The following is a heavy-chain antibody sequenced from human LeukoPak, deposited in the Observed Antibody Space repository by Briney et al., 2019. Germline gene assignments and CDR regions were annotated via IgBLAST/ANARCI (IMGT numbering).Heavy chain of an antibody. Sequence: GESLKISCEGSGYSFTSYWIGWVRQMPGKGLEWMGIIYPGDSDTRYSPSFQGQVTISADKSISTAYLQWSSLKASDTAMYYCARRPYYYDSSDYYYWDYWGQGTLVTVSS. CDR3: ARRPYYYDSSDYYYWDY. V-gene: IGHV5-51*01. J-gene: IGHJ4*02. CDR2: IYPGDSDT. CDR1: GYSFTSYW. D-gene: IGHD3-22*01.